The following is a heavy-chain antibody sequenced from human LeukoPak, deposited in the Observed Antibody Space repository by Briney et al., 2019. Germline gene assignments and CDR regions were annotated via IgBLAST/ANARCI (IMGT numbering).Heavy chain of an antibody. D-gene: IGHD2-15*01. CDR1: GGTFSSYA. CDR3: ARGGEYCSGGSCYSVPFDY. CDR2: IIPIFGTA. V-gene: IGHV1-69*13. J-gene: IGHJ4*02. Sequence: ASVKVSCKASGGTFSSYAISWVRQAPGQGLEWMGGIIPIFGTANYAQKFQGRVTITADESTSTAYMELSSLRSEDTAVYYCARGGEYCSGGSCYSVPFDYWGQGTLVTVSS.